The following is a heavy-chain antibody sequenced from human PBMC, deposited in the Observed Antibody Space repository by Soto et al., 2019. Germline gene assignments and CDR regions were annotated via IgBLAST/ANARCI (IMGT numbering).Heavy chain of an antibody. CDR1: NGSISSHY. CDR3: ARLRTTFDI. Sequence: PSETLSLTCTVSNGSISSHYWSWIRQPPGKGLEWIGYIYSSGSTIYSPSLKSRVTISVDTSKNQFSLKLSSVTAADTAVYYCARLRTTFDIWGQGALVTV. V-gene: IGHV4-59*11. CDR2: IYSSGST. D-gene: IGHD3-10*01. J-gene: IGHJ3*02.